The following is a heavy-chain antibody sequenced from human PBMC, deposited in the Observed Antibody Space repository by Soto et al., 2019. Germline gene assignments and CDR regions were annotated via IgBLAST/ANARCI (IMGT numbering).Heavy chain of an antibody. CDR2: IYYSGST. Sequence: QVQLQESGPGLVKPSQTLSLTCTVSGGSISSGGYYWSWIRQHPGKGLEWIGYIYYSGSTYYNPSLKSRVTISVDTSKNQFSLKLSSVTAADTAVYYCATDRVEDSGYDMAVAGMGLYYFDYWGQGTLVTVSS. D-gene: IGHD6-19*01. CDR3: ATDRVEDSGYDMAVAGMGLYYFDY. V-gene: IGHV4-31*03. CDR1: GGSISSGGYY. J-gene: IGHJ4*02.